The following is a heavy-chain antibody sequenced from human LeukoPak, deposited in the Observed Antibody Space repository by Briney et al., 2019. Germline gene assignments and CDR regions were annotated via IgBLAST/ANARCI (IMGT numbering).Heavy chain of an antibody. J-gene: IGHJ4*02. CDR2: INPSGGST. D-gene: IGHD5-18*01. CDR1: GYTFTSYY. Sequence: GASVKVSCKASGYTFTSYYMHWVRQAPGQGLEWMGIINPSGGSTSYAQKFQGRVTMTRDMSTSIVYMELSSLRSEDTAVYYCARVFGGYGLDYWGQGTLVTVSS. V-gene: IGHV1-46*01. CDR3: ARVFGGYGLDY.